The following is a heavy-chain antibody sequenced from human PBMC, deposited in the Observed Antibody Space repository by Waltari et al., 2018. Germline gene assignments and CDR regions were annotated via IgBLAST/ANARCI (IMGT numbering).Heavy chain of an antibody. J-gene: IGHJ4*02. D-gene: IGHD1-26*01. CDR1: GGSISSYH. CDR3: ARASGNYEQFDY. CDR2: IYYSGST. Sequence: QVQLQESGPGLVKPSETLSLTCTVSGGSISSYHWSWIRQPPGKGLEWIGNIYYSGSTNYNPSLKSRVTISVDTSKNQFSLKVSSVTAADTAVYYCARASGNYEQFDYWGQGTLVTVSS. V-gene: IGHV4-59*01.